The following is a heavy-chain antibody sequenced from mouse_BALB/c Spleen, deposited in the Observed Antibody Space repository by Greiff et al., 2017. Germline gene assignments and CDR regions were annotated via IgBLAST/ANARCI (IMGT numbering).Heavy chain of an antibody. CDR1: GFTFSDFY. Sequence: EVKVVESGGGLVQPGGSLRLSCATSGFTFSDFYMAWVRQPPGKRLEWIAASRNKANDYTTEYSASVKGRFIVSRDTSQSILYLQMNALRAEDTAIYYCARVGWLLRGAYWGQGTLVTVAA. V-gene: IGHV7-1*02. J-gene: IGHJ3*01. D-gene: IGHD2-3*01. CDR2: SRNKANDYTT. CDR3: ARVGWLLRGAY.